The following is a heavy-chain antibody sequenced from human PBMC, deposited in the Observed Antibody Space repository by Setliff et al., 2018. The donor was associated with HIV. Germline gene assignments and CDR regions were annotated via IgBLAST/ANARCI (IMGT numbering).Heavy chain of an antibody. Sequence: PSETLSLTCAVYGGSFSGHYWSWIRQSPGKGLEWIGEINHSGSTKYNPSLKSRVTISVDTSKNQFSLKLRSVTAADTAVYYCARVSGKDVVTANFDYWGQGTLVTVSS. D-gene: IGHD2-21*02. J-gene: IGHJ4*02. V-gene: IGHV4-34*01. CDR3: ARVSGKDVVTANFDY. CDR1: GGSFSGHY. CDR2: INHSGST.